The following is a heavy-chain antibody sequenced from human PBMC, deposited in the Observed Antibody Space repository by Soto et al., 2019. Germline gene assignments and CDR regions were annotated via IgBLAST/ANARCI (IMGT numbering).Heavy chain of an antibody. CDR3: ARTAAAGKYYYGVDV. Sequence: TSETLAVTCAVAGGSISSSNWWSWGRQTPGKGLEWIGEIYHSGSTNYNPSLKSRVTISVDKSKNQFSLKLSSVTASDTAMYYCARTAAAGKYYYGVDVWGQGTTVTVSS. CDR1: GGSISSSNW. CDR2: IYHSGST. D-gene: IGHD6-13*01. J-gene: IGHJ6*02. V-gene: IGHV4-4*02.